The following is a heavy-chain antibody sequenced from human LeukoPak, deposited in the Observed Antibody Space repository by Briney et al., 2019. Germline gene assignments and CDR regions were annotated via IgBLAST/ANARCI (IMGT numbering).Heavy chain of an antibody. CDR1: GGSISSSSYY. CDR3: ASHPLPAAFSDY. V-gene: IGHV4-39*01. CDR2: IYYSGST. D-gene: IGHD2-2*01. J-gene: IGHJ4*02. Sequence: SETPSLTCTVSGGSISSSSYYWGWIRQPPGKGLEWIGSIYYSGSTYYNPSLKSRVTISVDTSKNQFSLKLSSVTAADTAVYYCASHPLPAAFSDYWGQGTLVTVSS.